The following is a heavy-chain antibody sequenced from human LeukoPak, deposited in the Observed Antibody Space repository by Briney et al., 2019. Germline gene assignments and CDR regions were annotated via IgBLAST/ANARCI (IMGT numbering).Heavy chain of an antibody. D-gene: IGHD5-12*01. Sequence: GGSLRLSCAASGFTFDDYGMSWVRQAPGKGLEWVSVIYSGGSTYYADSVKGRFTISRDNSKNTLYLQMNSLRAEDTAVYYCASHSGYDFGDDYWGQGTLVTVSS. CDR3: ASHSGYDFGDDY. J-gene: IGHJ4*02. CDR1: GFTFDDYG. V-gene: IGHV3-66*04. CDR2: IYSGGST.